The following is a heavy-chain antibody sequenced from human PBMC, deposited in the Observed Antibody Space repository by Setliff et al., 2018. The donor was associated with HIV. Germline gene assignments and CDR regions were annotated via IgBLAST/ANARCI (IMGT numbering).Heavy chain of an antibody. CDR2: ISATGTTV. Sequence: PGGSLRLSCAASGFVFTDHSLHWVRQAPGEGLEWISYISATGTTVSYADSVKGRFAISRDSSSNTLYLQMSSLRADDTGVYYCAKGSGFYDYWGQGTRVTVSS. D-gene: IGHD3-22*01. V-gene: IGHV3-48*01. CDR3: AKGSGFYDY. J-gene: IGHJ4*02. CDR1: GFVFTDHS.